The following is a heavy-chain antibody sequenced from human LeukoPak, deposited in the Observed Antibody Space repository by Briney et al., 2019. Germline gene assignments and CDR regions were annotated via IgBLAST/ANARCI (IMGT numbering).Heavy chain of an antibody. CDR2: INRDGSST. D-gene: IGHD2-2*01. J-gene: IGHJ4*02. Sequence: GGSLRLSCAASGIIFSNYWMHWVRQAPEKGLVWVSRINRDGSSTSYADSVKGRFTISRDNAKNTLYLQMSSPRVEDTAVYYCARDLKTAMDYFDYWGQGALVTVSS. CDR1: GIIFSNYW. V-gene: IGHV3-74*01. CDR3: ARDLKTAMDYFDY.